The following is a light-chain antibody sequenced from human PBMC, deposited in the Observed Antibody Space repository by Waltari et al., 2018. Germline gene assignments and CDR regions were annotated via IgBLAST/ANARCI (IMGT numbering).Light chain of an antibody. J-gene: IGLJ2*01. Sequence: QSALTQPASVSGSPGQSVTIFCAGTSNDVGGYNSVSWYQGRPGQAPRVIIYDVSDRPYGVSDRFSGAKSGSTASLTISGLQADDDADYYCSSQSSNDVVLFGGGTKLTVL. CDR1: SNDVGGYNS. V-gene: IGLV2-14*01. CDR2: DVS. CDR3: SSQSSNDVVL.